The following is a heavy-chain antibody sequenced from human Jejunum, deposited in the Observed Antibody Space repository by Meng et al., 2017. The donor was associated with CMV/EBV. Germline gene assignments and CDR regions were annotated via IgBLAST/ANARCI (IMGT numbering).Heavy chain of an antibody. CDR3: ARDYYCSGTH. CDR1: GFTFSRNR. V-gene: IGHV3-74*01. J-gene: IGHJ4*02. CDR2: INTYGRNT. Sequence: EARLGEAGGGVVLPGACTVPGFAVCGFTFSRNRMHGGHQAAGMGRVCVTRINTYGRNTNYADSVKGRFTISRDNLKNTLYLQMNSLIFEDTAVNYCARDYYCSGTHWGQGTLVTVSS. D-gene: IGHD2-2*01.